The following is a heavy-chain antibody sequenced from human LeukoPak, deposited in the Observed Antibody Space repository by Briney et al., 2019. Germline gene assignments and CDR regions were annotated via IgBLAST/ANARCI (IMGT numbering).Heavy chain of an antibody. CDR2: INWSGGST. Sequence: PGGSLRLSCAASGFTFSSYEMSWVRQAPGKGLEWVSGINWSGGSTGYADSVKGRFTISRDNAKNSLYLQMNSLRAEDTALYYCARDSEGYSYAPWGQGTLVTVSS. V-gene: IGHV3-20*04. CDR3: ARDSEGYSYAP. D-gene: IGHD5-18*01. CDR1: GFTFSSYE. J-gene: IGHJ5*02.